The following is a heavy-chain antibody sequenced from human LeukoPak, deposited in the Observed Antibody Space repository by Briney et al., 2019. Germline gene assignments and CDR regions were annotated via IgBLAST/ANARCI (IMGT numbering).Heavy chain of an antibody. J-gene: IGHJ4*02. CDR2: IYSCGST. D-gene: IGHD3-3*01. V-gene: IGHV3-53*01. Sequence: GGALRLSCAPSGFTVSSNYMSWVRQAPGKGLDGVSVIYSCGSTYYADSVKGRFTISRDNSKNTLYLQMNSLRAEDTAVYYCARDQPFGSSGYWGQGTLVTVSS. CDR3: ARDQPFGSSGY. CDR1: GFTVSSNY.